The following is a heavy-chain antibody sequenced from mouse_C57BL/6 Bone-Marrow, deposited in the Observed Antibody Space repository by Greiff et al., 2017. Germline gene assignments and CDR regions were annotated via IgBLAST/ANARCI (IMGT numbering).Heavy chain of an antibody. CDR2: MHPNGGSP. CDR3: ARSYDYDDYTVDY. J-gene: IGHJ4*01. Sequence: QVQLQQSGAELVKPGASVKLSCKASGYTFTNYWMHWVKQRPGQGLEWIGMMHPNGGSPDYNEKFKSEATLSVDKSSRTAYMELSSLTSEDSAVSYCARSYDYDDYTVDYWGQGTAVTVSS. CDR1: GYTFTNYW. D-gene: IGHD2-4*01. V-gene: IGHV1-64*01.